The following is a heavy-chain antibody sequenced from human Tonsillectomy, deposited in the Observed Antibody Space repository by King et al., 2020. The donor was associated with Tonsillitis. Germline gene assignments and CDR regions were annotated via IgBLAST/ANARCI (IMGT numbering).Heavy chain of an antibody. CDR2: IKQDGSEK. CDR3: ASGYYDFWSGYYPFY. J-gene: IGHJ4*02. V-gene: IGHV3-7*01. Sequence: VQLVESGGGLVQPGGSLRLSCAASGFTFSSYWNSWVRQAPGKGLEWVSNIKQDGSEKYYVDSVKGRFTISRDNAKNSLYLQMNSLRAEDTAVYYCASGYYDFWSGYYPFYWGQGTLVTVSS. D-gene: IGHD3-3*01. CDR1: GFTFSSYW.